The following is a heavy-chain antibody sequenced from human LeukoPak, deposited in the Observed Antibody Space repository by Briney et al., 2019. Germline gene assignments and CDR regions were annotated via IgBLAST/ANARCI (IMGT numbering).Heavy chain of an antibody. CDR2: INPKNGDT. Sequence: GASVKVSCKASGYTFSGFYINWVRQAPGQGLEWMGWINPKNGDTHYAQDFLGRVTMTRDTSISTAYMELSRLRSDDTAVYYCARDVTGDQSWFFDLWGRGTLVTVSS. D-gene: IGHD7-27*01. CDR3: ARDVTGDQSWFFDL. V-gene: IGHV1-2*02. CDR1: GYTFSGFY. J-gene: IGHJ2*01.